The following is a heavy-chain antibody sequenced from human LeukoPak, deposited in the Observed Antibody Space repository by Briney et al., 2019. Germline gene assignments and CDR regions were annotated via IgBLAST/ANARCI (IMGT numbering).Heavy chain of an antibody. J-gene: IGHJ4*02. V-gene: IGHV4-61*01. Sequence: SETLSLTCTVSGGSVSSGSYYWSWIRQPPGKGLELIGYIHYSGSTYYNPSLKSRVTISVDTSKNQFSLKLSSAPAADTAVYYCARGLDSTGWYKFDYWGQGTLVTVSS. CDR3: ARGLDSTGWYKFDY. CDR2: IHYSGST. D-gene: IGHD6-19*01. CDR1: GGSVSSGSYY.